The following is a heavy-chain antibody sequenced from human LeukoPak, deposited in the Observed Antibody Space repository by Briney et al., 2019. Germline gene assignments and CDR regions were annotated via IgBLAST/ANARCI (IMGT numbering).Heavy chain of an antibody. J-gene: IGHJ4*02. CDR1: GFKFDDYG. Sequence: GGSLRLSCAASGFKFDDYGMCWVRQAPGKGLEWVSGISWNGGNTGYADSVKGRFTISRDNAKNSLFLQVNSLRADDTAFYYCAREGIYCVNGVCYLDYWGQGTLVTVSS. CDR3: AREGIYCVNGVCYLDY. V-gene: IGHV3-20*04. CDR2: ISWNGGNT. D-gene: IGHD2-8*01.